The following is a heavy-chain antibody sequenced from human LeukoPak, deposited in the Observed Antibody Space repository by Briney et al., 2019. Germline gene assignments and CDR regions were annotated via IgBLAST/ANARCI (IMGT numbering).Heavy chain of an antibody. V-gene: IGHV3-21*01. D-gene: IGHD3-3*01. CDR3: ARDNSGFRRFDYGMDV. CDR1: GFTFSSYS. Sequence: GGSLRLSCAASGFTFSSYSMNWVRQAPGKGLEWVSSISSSSSYIYYADSVKGRFTISRDNSKNTLYLQMNSLRAEDTAVYYCARDNSGFRRFDYGMDVWGQGTTVTVSS. J-gene: IGHJ6*02. CDR2: ISSSSSYI.